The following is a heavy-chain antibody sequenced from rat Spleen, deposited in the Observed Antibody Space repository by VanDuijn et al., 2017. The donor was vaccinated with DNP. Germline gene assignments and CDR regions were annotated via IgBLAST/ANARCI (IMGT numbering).Heavy chain of an antibody. J-gene: IGHJ2*01. CDR2: ISYSGRT. CDR3: ARWVYYFDY. CDR1: GYSITPNY. Sequence: EVQLQESGPGLVQPSQSLSLTCSVTGYSITPNYLGWIRQFPESKMEYIGHISYSGRTNYNPSLKSRISITRDTSKNQFFLQLNSITTEDTATYYCARWVYYFDYWGQGVMVTVSS. V-gene: IGHV3-1*01.